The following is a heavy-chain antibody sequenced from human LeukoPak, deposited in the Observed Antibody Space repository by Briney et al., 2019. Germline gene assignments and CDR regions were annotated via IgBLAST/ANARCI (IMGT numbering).Heavy chain of an antibody. J-gene: IGHJ4*02. V-gene: IGHV3-30*18. CDR1: GFTFSNYG. Sequence: PPGTSLRLPCAASGFTFSNYGMHWVRQAPGKGLEWVATITYDGSSEYYADSVKDRFTVSRDNSKNTLYLQMSSLKTEDTAVYYCAKRGDGGHKSLEYWGQGTLVIVSS. CDR2: ITYDGSSE. CDR3: AKRGDGGHKSLEY. D-gene: IGHD3-16*01.